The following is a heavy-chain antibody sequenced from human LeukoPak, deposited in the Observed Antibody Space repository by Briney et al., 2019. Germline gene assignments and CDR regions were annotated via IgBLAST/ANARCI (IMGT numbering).Heavy chain of an antibody. J-gene: IGHJ4*02. D-gene: IGHD1-26*01. CDR1: GYTFTSYY. CDR2: INPSGGST. CDR3: STDNVVGRTGFDF. Sequence: ASVKVSCKASGYTFTSYYIHWVRQAPGQGLEWMGIINPSGGSTTYAQKFQGRVTMTRDTSTSTVYMELSSLRSDDTAVYYCSTDNVVGRTGFDFWGQGTLVTVSS. V-gene: IGHV1-46*01.